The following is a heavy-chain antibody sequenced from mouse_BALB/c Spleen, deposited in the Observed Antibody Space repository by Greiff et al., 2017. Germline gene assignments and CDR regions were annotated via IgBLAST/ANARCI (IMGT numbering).Heavy chain of an antibody. CDR2: IWGGGSA. J-gene: IGHJ4*01. Sequence: VQLQESGPGLVAPSPSLSISCTASGFSLTDYGVSWIRQPPGKGLEWLGVIWGGGSAYYNSALNSRLSISKDNSKSHVFLKMNSLQTDDTAMYYCAKLNSIQRHMDYWGQGTSVTVSA. V-gene: IGHV2-6-5*01. CDR1: GFSLTDYG. CDR3: AKLNSIQRHMDY. D-gene: IGHD1-2*01.